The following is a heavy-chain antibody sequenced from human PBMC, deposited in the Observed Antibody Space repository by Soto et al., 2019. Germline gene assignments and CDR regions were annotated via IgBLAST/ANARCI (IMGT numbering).Heavy chain of an antibody. CDR3: AHVPDSSGYYSEDFDY. D-gene: IGHD3-22*01. Sequence: QITLKESGPTLVKPTQTLTLTCTFSGFSLSTSGVGVGWIRQPPGKALEWLALIYWDDDKRYSPSLKSRLTIPXXTXKXXVVLTMTNMDPVDTATYYCAHVPDSSGYYSEDFDYWGQGTLVTVSS. J-gene: IGHJ4*02. V-gene: IGHV2-5*02. CDR2: IYWDDDK. CDR1: GFSLSTSGVG.